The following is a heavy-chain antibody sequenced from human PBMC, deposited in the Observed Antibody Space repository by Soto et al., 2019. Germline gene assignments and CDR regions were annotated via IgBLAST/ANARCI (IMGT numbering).Heavy chain of an antibody. CDR2: INPNSGGT. Sequence: ASVKVSCKASGYTFTGYYMHWVRQAPGQGLEWMGWINPNSGGTNYAQKFQGRVTMTRDTSISTAYMELSRLRSDDTAVYYCARPPAIGYDSSAGDYWGQGTLVTVSS. D-gene: IGHD6-25*01. J-gene: IGHJ4*02. CDR3: ARPPAIGYDSSAGDY. V-gene: IGHV1-2*02. CDR1: GYTFTGYY.